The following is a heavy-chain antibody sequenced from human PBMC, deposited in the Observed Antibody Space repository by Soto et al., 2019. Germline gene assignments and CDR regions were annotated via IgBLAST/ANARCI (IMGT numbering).Heavy chain of an antibody. D-gene: IGHD6-13*01. CDR3: ARELDWYFDL. J-gene: IGHJ2*01. Sequence: ASVKVSCKASGYTFTSYGISWVRQAPGQRLEWMGWINAGNGNTKYSQKFQGRVTITRDTSASTAYMELSSLRSEDTAVYYCARELDWYFDLWGRGTLVTVSS. CDR1: GYTFTSYG. V-gene: IGHV1-3*01. CDR2: INAGNGNT.